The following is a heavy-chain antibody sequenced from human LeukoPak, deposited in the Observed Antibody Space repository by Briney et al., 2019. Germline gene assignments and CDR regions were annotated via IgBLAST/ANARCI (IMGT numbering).Heavy chain of an antibody. J-gene: IGHJ3*02. D-gene: IGHD4-23*01. CDR2: INPSGGST. CDR1: GYTFTSYY. CDR3: ARGRAQYGGNRGYAFDI. Sequence: ASVKVSCKASGYTFTSYYMHWVRQAPGQGLEWMGIINPSGGSTSYAQKFQGRVTMTRDTSTSTVYMELSSLRSEDTAVYYCARGRAQYGGNRGYAFDIWGQGTMVTVSS. V-gene: IGHV1-46*01.